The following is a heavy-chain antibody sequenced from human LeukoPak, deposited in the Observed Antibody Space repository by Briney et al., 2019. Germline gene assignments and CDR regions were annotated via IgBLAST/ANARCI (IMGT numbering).Heavy chain of an antibody. V-gene: IGHV1-69*05. D-gene: IGHD3-22*01. J-gene: IGHJ3*02. Sequence: GASVKVSCKAPGGTFSSYAISWVRQAPGQGLEWMGGIIPIFGTANYAQKFQGRVTITTDESTSTAYMELSSLRSEDTAVYYCAIGLYYYDSRSDAFDIWGQGTMVTVSS. CDR1: GGTFSSYA. CDR2: IIPIFGTA. CDR3: AIGLYYYDSRSDAFDI.